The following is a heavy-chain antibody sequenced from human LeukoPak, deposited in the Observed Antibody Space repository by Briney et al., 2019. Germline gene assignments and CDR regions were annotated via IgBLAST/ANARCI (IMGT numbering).Heavy chain of an antibody. CDR3: AKSNGYGLVDI. Sequence: SETLSLTCTVSGYSITSGYYWGWIRQPPGKGLEWIGNIYQGGKTYYNPSLESRVTISIDVSKSQFSLKLRSVTAADTAVYYCAKSNGYGLVDIWGQGTMVTVSS. V-gene: IGHV4-38-2*02. J-gene: IGHJ3*02. CDR2: IYQGGKT. CDR1: GYSITSGYY. D-gene: IGHD3-10*01.